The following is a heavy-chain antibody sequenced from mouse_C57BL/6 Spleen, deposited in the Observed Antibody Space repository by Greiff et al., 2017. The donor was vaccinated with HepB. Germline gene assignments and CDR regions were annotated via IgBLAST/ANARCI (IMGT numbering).Heavy chain of an antibody. Sequence: VQRVESGPGLVAPSQSLSIPCTVSGFSLTSYAISWVRQPPGKGLEWLGVIWTGGGTNYNSALKSRLSISKDNSKSQVFLKMNSLQTDDTARYYCARNLDGYYWYFDVWGTGTTVTVSS. CDR3: ARNLDGYYWYFDV. D-gene: IGHD2-3*01. J-gene: IGHJ1*03. CDR2: IWTGGGT. CDR1: GFSLTSYA. V-gene: IGHV2-9-1*01.